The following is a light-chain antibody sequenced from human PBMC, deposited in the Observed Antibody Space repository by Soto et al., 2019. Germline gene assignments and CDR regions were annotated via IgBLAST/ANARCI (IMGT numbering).Light chain of an antibody. J-gene: IGLJ1*01. CDR1: SSDVGGYNY. CDR2: DVN. V-gene: IGLV2-14*03. Sequence: QSALTQPASVSGSPGQSITISCTGTSSDVGGYNYVSWYQHHPGKAPKLMIYDVNNRPSGVSNRFSGSKSGNTASLTISGLQAEDEADYYCSSYTSCRTLLHVFGTGTDVTV. CDR3: SSYTSCRTLLHV.